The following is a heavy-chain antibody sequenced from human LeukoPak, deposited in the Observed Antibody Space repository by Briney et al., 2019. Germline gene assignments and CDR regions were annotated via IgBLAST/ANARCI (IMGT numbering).Heavy chain of an antibody. CDR3: ARHRSGGSQDDAFDI. CDR2: IREDGSEK. D-gene: IGHD2-15*01. J-gene: IGHJ3*02. Sequence: GGSLRLSCAASEFTFSTYWMSWVRQAPGKGLEWVADIREDGSEKYYVDSVKGRFTISRQNAKNSLFLQMNSLRAEDTAVYYCARHRSGGSQDDAFDIWGQGTMGTVSS. CDR1: EFTFSTYW. V-gene: IGHV3-7*01.